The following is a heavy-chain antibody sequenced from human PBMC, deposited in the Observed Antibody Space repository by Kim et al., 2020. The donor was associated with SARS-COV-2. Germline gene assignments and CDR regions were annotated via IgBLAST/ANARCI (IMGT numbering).Heavy chain of an antibody. CDR3: ATEGGTSGRCGYFDY. V-gene: IGHV3-30*04. CDR2: MSFDGISK. J-gene: IGHJ4*02. Sequence: GGSLRLSCVTSGSYIIHWVRQAPGKALEWVAAMSFDGISKYFVDSVKDRFTISRDNSKNTVYLELNSLRDEDAAVYYCATEGGTSGRCGYFDYWGQGTLVTVSS. CDR1: GSYI. D-gene: IGHD2-15*01.